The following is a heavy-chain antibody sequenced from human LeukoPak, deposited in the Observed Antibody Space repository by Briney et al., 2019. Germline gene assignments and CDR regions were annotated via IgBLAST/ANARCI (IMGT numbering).Heavy chain of an antibody. D-gene: IGHD4-17*01. J-gene: IGHJ4*02. CDR3: ARALPPYGDLLDY. Sequence: SETLSLTCTVSGGSISSSSNYWGWIRQPPGKGLEWIGYIYYSGSTYYNPSLKSRVTISVDTSKNQFSLKLSSVTAADTAVYYCARALPPYGDLLDYWGQGTLVTVSS. CDR1: GGSISSSSNY. V-gene: IGHV4-30-4*08. CDR2: IYYSGST.